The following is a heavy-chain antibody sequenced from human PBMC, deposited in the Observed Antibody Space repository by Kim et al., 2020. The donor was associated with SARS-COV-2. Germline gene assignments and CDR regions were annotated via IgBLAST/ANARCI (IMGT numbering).Heavy chain of an antibody. CDR1: GGTFSSYA. D-gene: IGHD6-6*01. CDR2: IIPILGIA. Sequence: SVKVSCKASGGTFSSYAISWVRQAPGQGLEWMGRIIPILGIANYAQKFQGRVTITADKSTSTAYMELSSLRSEDTAVYYCARGDSVGIAARRSSSWFDPWGQGTLVTVSS. J-gene: IGHJ5*02. V-gene: IGHV1-69*04. CDR3: ARGDSVGIAARRSSSWFDP.